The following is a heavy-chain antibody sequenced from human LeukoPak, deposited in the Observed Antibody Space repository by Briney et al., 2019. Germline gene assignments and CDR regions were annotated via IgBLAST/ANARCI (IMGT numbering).Heavy chain of an antibody. CDR1: GFTFSSYS. D-gene: IGHD6-6*01. CDR3: AREVAARHLYYDAFDI. V-gene: IGHV3-48*01. CDR2: ISSSSSTI. Sequence: PGGSLRLSCAASGFTFSSYSMNWVRQAPGKGLEWVSYISSSSSTIYYADSVKGRFTISRDNAKNSLYLQMNSLRAEDTAVYYCAREVAARHLYYDAFDIWGQGTMVTVSS. J-gene: IGHJ3*02.